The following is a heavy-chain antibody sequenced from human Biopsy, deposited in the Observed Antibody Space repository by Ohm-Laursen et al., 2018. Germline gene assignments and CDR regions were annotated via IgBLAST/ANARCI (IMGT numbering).Heavy chain of an antibody. J-gene: IGHJ6*02. CDR1: GITVSNNY. CDR3: ARELGNGMDV. CDR2: ITVNHGGP. Sequence: SLRLSCAASGITVSNNYMSWVRQAPGKGLEWVSTITVNHGGPYYPDSVKGRFTISRDNADNSLHLQMKSLRAEDTAVYYCARELGNGMDVWGQGTPVTVSS. V-gene: IGHV3-23*01.